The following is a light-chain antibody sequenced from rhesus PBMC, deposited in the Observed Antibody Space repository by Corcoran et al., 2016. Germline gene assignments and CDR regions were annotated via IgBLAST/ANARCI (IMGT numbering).Light chain of an antibody. V-gene: IGKV1-28*02. CDR2: AAT. CDR3: QHYKSYPLT. J-gene: IGKJ3*01. Sequence: DIQMTQSPSSLSASVGDTVTITCRASQGISSYLNWFQQKPWKAPQLLIYAATTLQIGAPSRVSGSGSWTDFTLTHSSLQPEDFATYYCQHYKSYPLTFGPGTKLDIK. CDR1: QGISSY.